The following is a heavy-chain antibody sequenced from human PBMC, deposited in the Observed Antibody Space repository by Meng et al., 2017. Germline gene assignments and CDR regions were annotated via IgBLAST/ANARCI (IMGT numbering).Heavy chain of an antibody. CDR2: INAGNGNT. Sequence: QVQFVQFGAGVKKPGASVKVSCKASGYTFTSYAMHWVRQAPGQRLEWMGWINAGNGNTKYSQKFQGRVTITRDTSASTAYMELSSLRSEDTAVYYCARDKLKTFDPWGQGTLVTVSS. CDR3: ARDKLKTFDP. J-gene: IGHJ5*02. V-gene: IGHV1-3*01. CDR1: GYTFTSYA.